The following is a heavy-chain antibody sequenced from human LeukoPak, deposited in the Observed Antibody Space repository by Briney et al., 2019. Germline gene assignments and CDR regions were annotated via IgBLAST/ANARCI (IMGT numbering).Heavy chain of an antibody. CDR2: IKSKTDGGTT. V-gene: IGHV3-15*01. CDR3: TTLAAAGWDYMDV. D-gene: IGHD6-13*01. CDR1: GFTFSNAW. J-gene: IGHJ6*03. Sequence: GGSLRLSCAASGFTFSNAWMSWVRQPPGKGLEWVGRIKSKTDGGTTDYAAPVKGRFTISRDDSKNTLYLQMNSLKTEDTAVYYCTTLAAAGWDYMDVWGKGTTVTISS.